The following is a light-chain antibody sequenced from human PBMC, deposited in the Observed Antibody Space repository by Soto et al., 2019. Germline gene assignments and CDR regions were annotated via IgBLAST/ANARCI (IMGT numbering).Light chain of an antibody. J-gene: IGLJ1*01. CDR2: EVS. CDR3: SSYAGSNYV. CDR1: SSDVGGYNY. V-gene: IGLV2-8*01. Sequence: QSVLTQPPSASGSPGQSVTISCTGTSSDVGGYNYVSWYQQRPGKAPKLMIYEVSKRPSGVPDRFSGSKSGNTASLTVSGLQAEDEADYYCSSYAGSNYVFGTGTKVTVL.